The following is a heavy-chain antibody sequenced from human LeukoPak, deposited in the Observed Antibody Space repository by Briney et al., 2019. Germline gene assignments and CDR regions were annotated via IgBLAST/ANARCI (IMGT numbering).Heavy chain of an antibody. D-gene: IGHD3-16*01. J-gene: IGHJ4*02. CDR3: ARASREHKSEQGVYYFDY. CDR2: IIPIFGTA. Sequence: SVKVSCKASGGTFSSYAISWVRQAPGQGLESMGGIIPIFGTANYAQKFQGRVTITTDESTSTAYMELSSLRSEDTAVYYCARASREHKSEQGVYYFDYWGQGTLVTVSS. V-gene: IGHV1-69*05. CDR1: GGTFSSYA.